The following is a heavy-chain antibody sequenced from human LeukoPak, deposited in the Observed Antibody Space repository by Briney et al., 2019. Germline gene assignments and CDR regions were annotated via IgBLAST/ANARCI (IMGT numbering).Heavy chain of an antibody. CDR1: GGTFTSYA. CDR2: IIPIFGTT. Sequence: SVKVSCKSAGGTFTSYAVTWMRQAPGQGLEWVGGIIPIFGTTDYAQKFQDRVTITSEESTSTAYMELSSLRSEDTAVYYCARGIVPGTIIGSGFDNWGQGTLVTVSS. V-gene: IGHV1-69*13. D-gene: IGHD2-2*02. CDR3: ARGIVPGTIIGSGFDN. J-gene: IGHJ4*02.